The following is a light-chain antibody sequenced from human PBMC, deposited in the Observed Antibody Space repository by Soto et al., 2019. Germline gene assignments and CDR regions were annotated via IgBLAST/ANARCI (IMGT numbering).Light chain of an antibody. CDR2: STS. Sequence: QSVLTQPPSASGTPGQIVAISCSGSSSNIGSNTVTWYQQLPGTAPKLLIYSTSQRSSGVPGRFSGSKSGASASLSISGLQSEDEADYYCAAWDDSLDVDVFGTGTKATVL. J-gene: IGLJ1*01. CDR3: AAWDDSLDVDV. CDR1: SSNIGSNT. V-gene: IGLV1-44*01.